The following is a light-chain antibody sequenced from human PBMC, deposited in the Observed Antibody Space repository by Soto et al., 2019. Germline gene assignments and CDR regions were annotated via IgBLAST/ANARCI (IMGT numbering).Light chain of an antibody. Sequence: IGLTLYPDPLSFSPGERATLSCRSSQRVSSIYLAWDQQEPGQAARLLIYAASNRATGIPDRFSGSGSGTDFTLTISRLQPEDFATYYCQQYDSRPLAFGQGTKVDIK. J-gene: IGKJ1*01. CDR3: QQYDSRPLA. CDR2: AAS. CDR1: QRVSSIY. V-gene: IGKV3-20*01.